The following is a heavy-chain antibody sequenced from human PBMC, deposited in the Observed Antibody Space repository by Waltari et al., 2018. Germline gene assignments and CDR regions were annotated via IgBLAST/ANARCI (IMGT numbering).Heavy chain of an antibody. D-gene: IGHD1-7*01. Sequence: EVQLVESGGGLVQPGGSLRLSCAASGFTFSSYEMNWVRQAPGKGLEWVSYMSSSGSTIYYADSVKGRFTISRDNAKNSLYLQMNSLRAEDTAVYYCARDGTTRGMDVWGQGTTVTVSS. CDR1: GFTFSSYE. J-gene: IGHJ6*02. CDR3: ARDGTTRGMDV. V-gene: IGHV3-48*03. CDR2: MSSSGSTI.